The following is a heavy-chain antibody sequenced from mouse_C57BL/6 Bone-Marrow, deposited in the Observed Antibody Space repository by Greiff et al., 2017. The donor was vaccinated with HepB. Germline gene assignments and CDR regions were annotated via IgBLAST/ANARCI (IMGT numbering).Heavy chain of an antibody. CDR2: INPNNGGT. D-gene: IGHD1-1*01. CDR3: ARSGTTVVATPFAY. Sequence: DVKLQESGPELVKPGASVKIPCKASGYTFTDYNMDWVKQSHGKSLEWIGDINPNNGGTIYNQKFKGKATLTVDKSSSTAYMELRSLTSEDTAVYYCARSGTTVVATPFAYWGQGTLVTVSA. CDR1: GYTFTDYN. J-gene: IGHJ3*01. V-gene: IGHV1-18*01.